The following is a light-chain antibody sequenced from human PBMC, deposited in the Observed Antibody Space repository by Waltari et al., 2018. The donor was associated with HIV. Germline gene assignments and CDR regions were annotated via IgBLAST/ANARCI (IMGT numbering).Light chain of an antibody. CDR3: QSTDSSGTYVI. V-gene: IGLV3-25*03. CDR1: TFPKQY. J-gene: IGLJ2*01. CDR2: TDS. Sequence: YELTQPPSLSVPPGQTATTTCYGYTFPKQYAFLYQQKPGQAPVLVMYTDSERPSGIPERFSGSSSGTQVTLTVSGVQAEDEAAYYCQSTDSSGTYVIFGGGTKLTVL.